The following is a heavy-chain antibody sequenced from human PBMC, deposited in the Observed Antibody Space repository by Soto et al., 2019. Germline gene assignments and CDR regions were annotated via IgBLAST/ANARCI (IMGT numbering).Heavy chain of an antibody. V-gene: IGHV3-74*01. D-gene: IGHD2-15*01. Sequence: GGSLRLSCAASGFTVSNYWMHWVRQAPGKGLVWVSRIDSDGSRITYADFVKGRFTISRDNAKNTVYLHMNSLTAEDTAVYYCVRTSLVVAAATREDFWGQGTLVTVSS. CDR3: VRTSLVVAAATREDF. CDR2: IDSDGSRI. J-gene: IGHJ4*02. CDR1: GFTVSNYW.